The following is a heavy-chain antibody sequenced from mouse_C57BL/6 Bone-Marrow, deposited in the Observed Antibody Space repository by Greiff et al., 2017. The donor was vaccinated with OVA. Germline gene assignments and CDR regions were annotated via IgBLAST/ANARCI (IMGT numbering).Heavy chain of an antibody. V-gene: IGHV14-4*01. CDR3: TTLLLLYFDV. CDR2: IDPENGDT. J-gene: IGHJ1*03. D-gene: IGHD1-1*01. CDR1: GFNIKDDY. Sequence: VQLQQSGAELVRPGASVKLSCTASGFNIKDDYMHWVKQRPEQGLEWIGWIDPENGDTEYASKFQGKATITADKSSNTAYLQLSSLTSEDTAVYYYTTLLLLYFDVWGTGTTVTVSS.